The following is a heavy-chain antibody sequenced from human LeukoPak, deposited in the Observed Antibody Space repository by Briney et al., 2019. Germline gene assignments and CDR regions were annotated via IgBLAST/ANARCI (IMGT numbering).Heavy chain of an antibody. CDR3: ARGTGIAAAGLSED. CDR1: GYTFTGYY. J-gene: IGHJ4*02. V-gene: IGHV1-2*02. D-gene: IGHD6-13*01. Sequence: ASVKVSCKASGYTFTGYYMHWVRQAPGQGLEWMGWINPNSGGTNYAQKFQGRVTMTRDTSISTAYMELSRLRPDDTAVYYCARGTGIAAAGLSEDWGQGTLVIVSS. CDR2: INPNSGGT.